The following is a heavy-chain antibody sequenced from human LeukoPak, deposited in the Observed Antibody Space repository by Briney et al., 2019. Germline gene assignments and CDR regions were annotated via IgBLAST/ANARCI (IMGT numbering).Heavy chain of an antibody. CDR1: GFTFDDFA. Sequence: PGGSLRLSCAASGFTFDDFAMHWVRQVPGKGLEWVSGISWNSGTMGYADSVEGRFTISRDNGKNSLYLQMNSLRPEDTALYYCAKDRREGIAVAGNAFDVWGLWTMVTVSS. D-gene: IGHD6-19*01. CDR2: ISWNSGTM. CDR3: AKDRREGIAVAGNAFDV. J-gene: IGHJ3*01. V-gene: IGHV3-9*01.